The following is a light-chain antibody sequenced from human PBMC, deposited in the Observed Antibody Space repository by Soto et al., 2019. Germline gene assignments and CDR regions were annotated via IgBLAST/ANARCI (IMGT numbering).Light chain of an antibody. CDR3: QSYDSTLSDRYV. J-gene: IGLJ1*01. V-gene: IGLV1-40*01. CDR1: SSNIGAGYD. Sequence: QSVLTQPPSVSGAPGQRVTISCTGSSSNIGAGYDVHWYQQRPGTAPKLLIFGNINRPSGVPDRFSGSKSGTSASLTITGLQAEDEGDYYCQSYDSTLSDRYVFGTGTTVTVL. CDR2: GNI.